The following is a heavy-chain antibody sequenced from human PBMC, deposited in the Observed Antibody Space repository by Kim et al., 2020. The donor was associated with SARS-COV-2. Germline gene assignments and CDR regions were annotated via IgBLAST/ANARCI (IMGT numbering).Heavy chain of an antibody. CDR3: ARAAGITIFGVVHSGYYYMDV. D-gene: IGHD3-3*01. V-gene: IGHV3-64*01. CDR1: GFTFSSYA. J-gene: IGHJ6*03. CDR2: ISSNGGST. Sequence: GGSLRLSCAASGFTFSSYAMHWVRQAPGKGLEYVSAISSNGGSTYYANSVKGRFTISRDNSKNTLYLQMGSLRAEDMAVYYCARAAGITIFGVVHSGYYYMDVWGKGTTVTVSS.